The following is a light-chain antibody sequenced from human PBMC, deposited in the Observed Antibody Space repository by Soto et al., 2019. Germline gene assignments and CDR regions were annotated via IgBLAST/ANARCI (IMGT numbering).Light chain of an antibody. CDR1: QSVSSSY. Sequence: EIVLTQSPGTLSLSPGERATLSCRASQSVSSSYLAWYQQKPGQAPRLLIYGASSRATGIPDRFSGSGSGTDFTLTISSLEPEDFAVYYCQQRSNWQYTFGQGTKLEIK. CDR2: GAS. V-gene: IGKV3D-20*02. CDR3: QQRSNWQYT. J-gene: IGKJ2*01.